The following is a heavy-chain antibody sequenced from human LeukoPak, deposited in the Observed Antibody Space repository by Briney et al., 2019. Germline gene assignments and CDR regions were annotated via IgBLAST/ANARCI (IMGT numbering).Heavy chain of an antibody. V-gene: IGHV4-34*01. Sequence: SETLSLTCAVYGGSFSGYYWSWIRQPPGKGLEWIGEINHSGSTNYNPSLKSRVTISVDTSKNQFSLKLSSVTAADTAVYYCARREIRYYEKYFQHWGQGTLVTVSS. CDR3: ARREIRYYEKYFQH. CDR1: GGSFSGYY. D-gene: IGHD3-3*01. CDR2: INHSGST. J-gene: IGHJ1*01.